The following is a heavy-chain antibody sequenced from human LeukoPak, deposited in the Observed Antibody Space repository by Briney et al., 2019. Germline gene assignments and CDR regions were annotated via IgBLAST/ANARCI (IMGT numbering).Heavy chain of an antibody. CDR1: GFTFSSYS. D-gene: IGHD3-22*01. CDR3: ASVPNDSSGYHDY. V-gene: IGHV3-21*01. CDR2: ISSSSSYI. Sequence: GGTLRLACAASGFTFSSYSMNWVRQAPGKGLEWVSSISSSSSYIYYADSVKGRFTISRDNAKNSLYLQMKSLRAEDTAVYYCASVPNDSSGYHDYWGQGTLVTVSS. J-gene: IGHJ4*02.